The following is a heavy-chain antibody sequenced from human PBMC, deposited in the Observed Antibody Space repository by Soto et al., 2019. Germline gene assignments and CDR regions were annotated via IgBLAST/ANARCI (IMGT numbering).Heavy chain of an antibody. Sequence: QLQLQESGSGLVKPSQTLSLTCAVSGVTIISGGYSWSWIRQPPGKGLEWIGYMYHSGSTYANKSPKCRVTISIDRSKNQFSLKLRYVNAEDTAVYYFARVLDYWGQGILVTVSS. CDR1: GVTIISGGYS. CDR2: MYHSGST. D-gene: IGHD1-26*01. J-gene: IGHJ4*02. CDR3: ARVLDY. V-gene: IGHV4-30-2*01.